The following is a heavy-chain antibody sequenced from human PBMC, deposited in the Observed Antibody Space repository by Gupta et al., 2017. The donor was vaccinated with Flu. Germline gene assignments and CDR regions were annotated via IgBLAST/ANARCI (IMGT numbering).Heavy chain of an antibody. J-gene: IGHJ4*02. Sequence: EVQLLESGGGLVQPGGSLRLSCSASGFTFSSYAMQWVRQAPGKGLEWVSSIVGGGGDTYYADSVKGPFTVSRDDSQNTLYLQMNSLRAEDTAVYYCAKVLNYYDSTSYYYRPFDYWGQGALVTVSS. CDR3: AKVLNYYDSTSYYYRPFDY. D-gene: IGHD3-22*01. CDR1: GFTFSSYA. V-gene: IGHV3-23*01. CDR2: IVGGGGDT.